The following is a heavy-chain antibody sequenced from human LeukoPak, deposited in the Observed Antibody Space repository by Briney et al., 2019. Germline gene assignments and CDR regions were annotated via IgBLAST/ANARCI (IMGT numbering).Heavy chain of an antibody. CDR2: INTDGSST. V-gene: IGHV3-74*01. CDR3: ARDFSTTWGGLDY. CDR1: GFTFSSYW. Sequence: GGSLRLSCAASGFTFSSYWMHWVRQAPGKGLVWVSRINTDGSSTSYADSVKGRFTISRDNAKNTLYLQTNSLRAEDTAVYYCARDFSTTWGGLDYWGQGTLVTVSS. D-gene: IGHD2-2*01. J-gene: IGHJ4*02.